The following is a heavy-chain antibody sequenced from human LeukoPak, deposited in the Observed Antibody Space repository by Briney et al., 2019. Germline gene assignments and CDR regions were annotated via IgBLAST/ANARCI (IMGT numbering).Heavy chain of an antibody. V-gene: IGHV1-8*01. CDR1: GYTFTSYD. D-gene: IGHD3-22*01. J-gene: IGHJ4*02. CDR3: ARGVHSSGYYEYYFDY. Sequence: GASVKVSCKASGYTFTSYDINWVRQATGQGLEWMGWMNPNSDNTGYAQKFQGRVTMTRNTSISTAYMELSSLRSEDTAVYYCARGVHSSGYYEYYFDYWGQGTLVTVSS. CDR2: MNPNSDNT.